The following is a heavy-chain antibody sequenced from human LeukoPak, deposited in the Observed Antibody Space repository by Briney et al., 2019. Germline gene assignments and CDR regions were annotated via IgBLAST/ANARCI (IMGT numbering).Heavy chain of an antibody. CDR2: ISSSSSYI. V-gene: IGHV3-21*01. Sequence: GGSLRLSCAASGFTFSSYTMNWVRQAPGKGLEWVSSISSSSSYIYHADSVKGRFTISRDNAKNSLYLQMNSLRAEDTGVYYCARDLQQLALWGQGTLVNFSS. J-gene: IGHJ4*02. CDR3: ARDLQQLAL. D-gene: IGHD6-13*01. CDR1: GFTFSSYT.